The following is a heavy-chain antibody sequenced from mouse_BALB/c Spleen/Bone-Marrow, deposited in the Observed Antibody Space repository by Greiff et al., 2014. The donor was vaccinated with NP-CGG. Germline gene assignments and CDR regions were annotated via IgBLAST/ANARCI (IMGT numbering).Heavy chain of an antibody. CDR2: IAPGSGST. CDR3: ARERYGYDGWYFDV. V-gene: IGHV1S41*01. Sequence: DLVKPGASVKLSCKASGYTFTNYWISWIKRRPGQGLEWIGRIAPGSGSTYYNEMFKGKKTLTVDTSSSTAYIQLSSLSSEDSDVYFCARERYGYDGWYFDVWGAGTTVTVSS. CDR1: GYTFTNYW. J-gene: IGHJ1*01. D-gene: IGHD2-2*01.